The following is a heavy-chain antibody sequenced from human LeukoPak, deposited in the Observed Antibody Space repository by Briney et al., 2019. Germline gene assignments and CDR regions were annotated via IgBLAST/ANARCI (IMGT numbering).Heavy chain of an antibody. D-gene: IGHD1-1*01. Sequence: PGGSLRLSCAASGFTFSSYSMNWVRQAPGKGLEWVSYISSSSSTIYYADSVKGRFTISRDNAKNSLYLQMNSLRAEDTAVYYCARDRGLLEPDAFDIWGQGTMVTVSS. CDR3: ARDRGLLEPDAFDI. J-gene: IGHJ3*02. CDR2: ISSSSSTI. V-gene: IGHV3-48*04. CDR1: GFTFSSYS.